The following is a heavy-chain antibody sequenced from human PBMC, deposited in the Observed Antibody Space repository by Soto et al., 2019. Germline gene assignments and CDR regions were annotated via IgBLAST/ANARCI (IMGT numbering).Heavy chain of an antibody. D-gene: IGHD5-18*01. CDR1: GGTFSSYA. V-gene: IGHV1-69*01. CDR2: IIPIFGTA. CDR3: GTLGPGYSYALGLDY. J-gene: IGHJ4*02. Sequence: QVQLVQSGAEVKKPGSSVKVSCKASGGTFSSYAISWVRQAPGQGLEWMGGIIPIFGTANYAQKFQGRVTITADEPTSTAYMELSSLSSEDTAVYYCGTLGPGYSYALGLDYWGQGTLVTVCS.